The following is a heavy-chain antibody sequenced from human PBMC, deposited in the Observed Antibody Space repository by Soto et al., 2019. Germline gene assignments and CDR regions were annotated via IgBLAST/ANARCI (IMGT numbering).Heavy chain of an antibody. CDR1: GDSVSSYY. J-gene: IGHJ6*02. Sequence: QVQLQESGPGLVKPSETLSLSCTVSGDSVSSYYWSWIRQLPGRGLEWIGYIYISGNTNYNPSLKSRVTISRDTSKNQFSLNLKSVTAADTAVYYCARGVLRYYHYGMDVWGPGTTVTVSS. CDR3: ARGVLRYYHYGMDV. V-gene: IGHV4-59*02. CDR2: IYISGNT.